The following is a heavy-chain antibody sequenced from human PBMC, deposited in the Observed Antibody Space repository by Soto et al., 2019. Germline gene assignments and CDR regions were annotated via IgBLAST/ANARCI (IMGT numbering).Heavy chain of an antibody. D-gene: IGHD6-13*01. V-gene: IGHV1-69*01. J-gene: IGHJ6*02. CDR3: AIYSTTNLLGGMDV. CDR2: IIPICGTA. Sequence: QVQLVQSGAEVKKPGSSVKVSCKASGGTFSSYAISWVRQAPGQELEWMGGIIPICGTANYAQKFQGRVTITANESTSTAYMELSSLKSEDTAVYYCAIYSTTNLLGGMDVWGPGTTVTVFS. CDR1: GGTFSSYA.